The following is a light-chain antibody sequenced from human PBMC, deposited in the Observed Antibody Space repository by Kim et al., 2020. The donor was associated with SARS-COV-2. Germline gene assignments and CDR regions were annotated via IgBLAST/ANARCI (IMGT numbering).Light chain of an antibody. J-gene: IGLJ2*01. CDR2: QDS. CDR3: QAWDNSTVV. Sequence: VSPGQTAMLTCSGNKLWNKYSCWDQQEPGQCPVLVIYQDSKRPSGIPERFSGSNSGNTATLTISQTQAMEEAGYYCQAWDNSTVVFGGGTQLTVL. CDR1: KLWNKY. V-gene: IGLV3-1*01.